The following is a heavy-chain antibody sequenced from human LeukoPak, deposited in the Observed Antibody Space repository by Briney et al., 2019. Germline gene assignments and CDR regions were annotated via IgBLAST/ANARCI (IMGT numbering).Heavy chain of an antibody. CDR1: GYTFTSYD. CDR2: MNPNSGNT. J-gene: IGHJ4*02. D-gene: IGHD1-26*01. V-gene: IGHV1-8*01. CDR3: ARFSEEGNFDY. Sequence: ASVKVSCKASGYTFTSYDINWVRQATGQGLEWMGRMNPNSGNTGYAQKFQGRVTMTRNTSISTAYMEPSSLRSEDTAVYYCARFSEEGNFDYWGQGTLVTVSS.